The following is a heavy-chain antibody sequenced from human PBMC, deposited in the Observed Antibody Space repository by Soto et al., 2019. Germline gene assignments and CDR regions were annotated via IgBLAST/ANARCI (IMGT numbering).Heavy chain of an antibody. CDR1: GGSFSGYY. Sequence: PSETLSLTCAVYGGSFSGYYWSWIRQPPGRGLEWIGEINHSGSTNYNPSLKSRVTISVDTSKNQFSLKLSSVTAADTAVYYCARVHKGGAYDILTGYHLHDAFDIWGQGTMVTVSS. D-gene: IGHD3-9*01. J-gene: IGHJ3*02. CDR3: ARVHKGGAYDILTGYHLHDAFDI. CDR2: INHSGST. V-gene: IGHV4-34*01.